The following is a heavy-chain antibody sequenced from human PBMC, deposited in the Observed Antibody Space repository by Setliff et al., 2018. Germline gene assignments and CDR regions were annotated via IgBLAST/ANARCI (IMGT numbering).Heavy chain of an antibody. D-gene: IGHD2-15*01. CDR1: GGSISSYY. Sequence: SETLSLTCTVSGGSISSYYWSWIRQPPGKGLEWIGEINHSGSTNYNPSLKSRVTISVDTSKNQFSLKLSSVTAADTAVYYCARAKTRILGVWGKGTTVTVSS. J-gene: IGHJ6*04. CDR2: INHSGST. V-gene: IGHV4-34*01. CDR3: ARAKTRILGV.